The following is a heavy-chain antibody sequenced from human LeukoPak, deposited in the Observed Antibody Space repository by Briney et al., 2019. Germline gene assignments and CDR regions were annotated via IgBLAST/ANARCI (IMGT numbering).Heavy chain of an antibody. CDR3: ARSRSRDCGSTSCYSYGLDY. V-gene: IGHV1-2*02. J-gene: IGHJ4*02. CDR1: GYTFTGYY. D-gene: IGHD2-2*01. CDR2: INPNSGGT. Sequence: ASVKVSCKAFGYTFTGYYMHWVRQAPGQGFEWMGWINPNSGGTNHAQKFQGRVTMTRDTSISTAYMELSRLRSDDTAVYYCARSRSRDCGSTSCYSYGLDYWGQGTLVTVSS.